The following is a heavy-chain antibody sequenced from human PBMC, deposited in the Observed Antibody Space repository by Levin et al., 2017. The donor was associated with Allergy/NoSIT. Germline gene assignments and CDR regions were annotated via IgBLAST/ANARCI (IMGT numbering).Heavy chain of an antibody. CDR2: IYYSGST. J-gene: IGHJ3*02. CDR1: GGSISSYY. D-gene: IGHD3-10*01. V-gene: IGHV4-59*08. Sequence: SETLSLTCTVSGGSISSYYWSWIRQPPGKGLEWIGYIYYSGSTNYNPSLKSRVTISVDTSKNQFSLKLSSVTAADTAVYYCARHPRFRSDAFDIWGQGTMVTVSS. CDR3: ARHPRFRSDAFDI.